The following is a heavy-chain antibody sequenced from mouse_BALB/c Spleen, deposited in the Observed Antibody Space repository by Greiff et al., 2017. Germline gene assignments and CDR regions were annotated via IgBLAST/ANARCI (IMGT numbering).Heavy chain of an antibody. Sequence: VQLVESGPGLVQPSQSLSITCTVSGFSLTSYGVHWVRQSPGKGLEWLGVIWSGGSTDYNAAFISRLSISKDNSKSQVFFKMNSLQANDTAIYYCARVSYGRASFAYWGQGTLVTVSA. CDR1: GFSLTSYG. V-gene: IGHV2-2*02. J-gene: IGHJ3*01. CDR3: ARVSYGRASFAY. CDR2: IWSGGST. D-gene: IGHD2-10*02.